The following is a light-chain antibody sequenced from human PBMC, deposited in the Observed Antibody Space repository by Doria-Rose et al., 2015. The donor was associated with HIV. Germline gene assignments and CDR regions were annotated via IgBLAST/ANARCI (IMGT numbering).Light chain of an antibody. V-gene: IGKV4-1*01. CDR2: WAS. CDR1: QSPLYTSKNY. CDR3: QQYYDTPS. Sequence: DIRVTQSPESLGMSLGERATLNCKSNQSPLYTSKNYLAWYQQKPGQPPKLLIHWASTRQSGVPARFSGSGSGTDFTLTISSLEAEDVAVYYCQQYYDTPSFGPGTTVDIK. J-gene: IGKJ3*01.